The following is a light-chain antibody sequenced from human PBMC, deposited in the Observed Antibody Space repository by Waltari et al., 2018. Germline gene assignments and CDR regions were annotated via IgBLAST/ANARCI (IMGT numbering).Light chain of an antibody. J-gene: IGKJ1*01. CDR2: GAS. CDR3: QQYSSSPRT. CDR1: QSVSSHD. V-gene: IGKV3-20*01. Sequence: EIVLTQSPGTLSLSPGEGATLSCRASQSVSSHDLAWYQQKPGQAPRLLIYGASFRATGIPDRFSGSGSGTDFSLIISRLEPEDFVVYYCQQYSSSPRTFGQGTKVEIK.